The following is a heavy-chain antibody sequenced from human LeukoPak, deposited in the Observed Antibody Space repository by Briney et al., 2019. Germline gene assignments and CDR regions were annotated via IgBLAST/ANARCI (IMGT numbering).Heavy chain of an antibody. CDR3: ARIQLYHGDFDS. J-gene: IGHJ4*02. V-gene: IGHV3-21*01. Sequence: GGSLRLSCAASGFSFSNYNMNWVRQAPGKGLEWVSSISVSSSYIYYADSVQGRFTISRDDAKNSLSLQMNSLRAEDTATYYCARIQLYHGDFDSWGQGTLVTVSS. CDR1: GFSFSNYN. CDR2: ISVSSSYI. D-gene: IGHD1-1*01.